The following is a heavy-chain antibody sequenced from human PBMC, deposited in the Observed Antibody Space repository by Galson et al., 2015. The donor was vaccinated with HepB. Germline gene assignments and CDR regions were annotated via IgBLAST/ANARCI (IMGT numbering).Heavy chain of an antibody. CDR2: INSNSGAT. CDR1: GSTFTGYY. CDR3: ARGGGQNYNWFDP. Sequence: SVKVSCKASGSTFTGYYMHWVRQAPGQGPEWMGWINSNSGATNYAQNFQGRVIMTRDTSISTAYMELSSLISDDTAVYYCARGGGQNYNWFDPWGQGTLVTVSS. D-gene: IGHD5-12*01. V-gene: IGHV1-2*02. J-gene: IGHJ5*02.